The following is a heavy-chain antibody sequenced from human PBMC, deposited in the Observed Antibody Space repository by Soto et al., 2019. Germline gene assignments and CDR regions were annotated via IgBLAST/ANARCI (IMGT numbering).Heavy chain of an antibody. D-gene: IGHD3-3*01. J-gene: IGHJ4*02. Sequence: ASVKVSCKASGYTFTKFHIHWVRQAPGQGLEWMGMIDPSGGVTRDAQRFQGRITMTSDTSTSSVYMELRGLTSEDTAVYYCARDVLRFLEWLSPFDYWGQGTLVTVSS. CDR1: GYTFTKFH. CDR2: IDPSGGVT. CDR3: ARDVLRFLEWLSPFDY. V-gene: IGHV1-46*01.